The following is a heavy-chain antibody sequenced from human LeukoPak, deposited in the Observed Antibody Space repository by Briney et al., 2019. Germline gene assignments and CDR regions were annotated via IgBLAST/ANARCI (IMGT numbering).Heavy chain of an antibody. CDR1: GYTFTGYY. J-gene: IGHJ4*02. CDR2: INPNSGGT. CDR3: ARWAGGSGWYFFDY. D-gene: IGHD6-19*01. Sequence: ASVKVSCKASGYTFTGYYMHWVRQAPGQGLEWMGWINPNSGGTNYAQKFQGRVTMTRDTSISTAYMELSSLRSEDTAVYYCARWAGGSGWYFFDYWGQGTLVTVSS. V-gene: IGHV1-2*02.